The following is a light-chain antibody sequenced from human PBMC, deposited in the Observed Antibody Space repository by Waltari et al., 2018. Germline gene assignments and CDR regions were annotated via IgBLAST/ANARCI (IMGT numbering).Light chain of an antibody. CDR3: QQYNNWPLS. V-gene: IGKV3-15*01. CDR2: GAS. Sequence: EVIMTQSPATFSVFRGEVGTLSCRASHNVNRNLDWYQQKPGHAPRLLIYGASSRDTGIPARFSGSGSGTEFTLTISSLQSEDFAVYYCQQYNNWPLSFGGGTKVEIK. J-gene: IGKJ4*01. CDR1: HNVNRN.